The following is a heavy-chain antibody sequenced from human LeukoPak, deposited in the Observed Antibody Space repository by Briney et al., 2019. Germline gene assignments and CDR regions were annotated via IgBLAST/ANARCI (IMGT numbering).Heavy chain of an antibody. V-gene: IGHV4-34*01. Sequence: SETLSLTCAVYGGSFSGCYWSWIRQPPGKGLEWIGEINHSGSTNYNPSLKSRVTISVDTSKNQFSLKLSSVTAADTAVYYCARGWNSGWYFGYWGQGTLVTVSS. D-gene: IGHD6-19*01. CDR3: ARGWNSGWYFGY. CDR1: GGSFSGCY. J-gene: IGHJ4*02. CDR2: INHSGST.